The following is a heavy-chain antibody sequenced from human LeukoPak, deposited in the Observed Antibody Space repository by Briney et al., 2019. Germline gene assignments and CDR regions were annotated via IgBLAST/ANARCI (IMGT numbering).Heavy chain of an antibody. J-gene: IGHJ4*02. V-gene: IGHV4-34*01. CDR1: GGSFSGYY. CDR3: ARGAELTGYCYFDY. CDR2: INHSGST. Sequence: SETLSLTCAVYGGSFSGYYWSWIRQPPGKGLEWIGEINHSGSTNYNPSLKSRVTISVDTSKNQFSLKLSSVTVADTAVYYCARGAELTGYCYFDYWGQGTLVTVSS. D-gene: IGHD3-9*01.